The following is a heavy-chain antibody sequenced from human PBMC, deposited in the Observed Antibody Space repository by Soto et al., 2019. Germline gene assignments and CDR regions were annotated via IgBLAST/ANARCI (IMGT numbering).Heavy chain of an antibody. CDR1: GFTFDDYT. D-gene: IGHD2-15*01. CDR2: ISWDGGST. CDR3: AKDRVAANYYGMDV. Sequence: GGSLRLSCAASGFTFDDYTMHWVRQAPGKGLEWVSLISWDGGSTYYADSVKGRFTISRDNSKNSLYLQMNSLRTEDTAVYYCAKDRVAANYYGMDVWGQGTTVTVSS. V-gene: IGHV3-43*01. J-gene: IGHJ6*02.